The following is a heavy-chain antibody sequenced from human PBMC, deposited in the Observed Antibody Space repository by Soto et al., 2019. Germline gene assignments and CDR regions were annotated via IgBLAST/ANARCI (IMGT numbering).Heavy chain of an antibody. CDR2: INPNSGGT. V-gene: IGHV1-2*02. J-gene: IGHJ4*02. CDR3: ARAGVLRFLEWLSVAY. Sequence: AASVKVSCKASGYTFTGYYMHWVRQAPGQGLEWMGWINPNSGGTNYAQKFQGRVTMTRDTSISTAYMELSRLRSDDTAVYYCARAGVLRFLEWLSVAYWGQGTLVTVSS. CDR1: GYTFTGYY. D-gene: IGHD3-3*01.